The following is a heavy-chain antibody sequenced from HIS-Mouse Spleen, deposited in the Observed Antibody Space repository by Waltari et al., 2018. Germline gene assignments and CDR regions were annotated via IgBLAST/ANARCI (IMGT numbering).Heavy chain of an antibody. V-gene: IGHV3-23*01. CDR1: GFTFSRYA. D-gene: IGHD2-21*01. CDR3: AKSRGGDCYDY. Sequence: EVQLLESGGGLVQPGGSLGLSCAAAGFTFSRYALCWVRQAPGKGLEWVSAISGSGGSTYYADSVKGRFTISRDNSKNTLYLQMNSLRAEDTAVYYCAKSRGGDCYDYWGQGTLVTVSS. J-gene: IGHJ4*02. CDR2: ISGSGGST.